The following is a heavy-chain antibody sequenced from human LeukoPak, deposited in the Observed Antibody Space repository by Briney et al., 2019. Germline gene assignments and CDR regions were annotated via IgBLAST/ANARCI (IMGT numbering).Heavy chain of an antibody. D-gene: IGHD3-22*01. CDR1: GYTFTSYG. CDR3: ARLSGDSSGYSNLDFDY. V-gene: IGHV1-18*01. CDR2: ISAYNGNT. Sequence: ASVKVSCKASGYTFTSYGISWVRQAPGQGLEWMGWISAYNGNTNYAQKLQGRVTMTTDTSTSTAYMELRSLRSGDTAVYYCARLSGDSSGYSNLDFDYWGQGTLVTVSS. J-gene: IGHJ4*02.